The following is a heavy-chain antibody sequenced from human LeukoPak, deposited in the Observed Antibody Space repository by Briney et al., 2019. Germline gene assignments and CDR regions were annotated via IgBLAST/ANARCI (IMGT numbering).Heavy chain of an antibody. J-gene: IGHJ3*02. CDR2: VSYSGNT. D-gene: IGHD6-13*01. V-gene: IGHV4-39*01. CDR1: GGPINNGTYY. Sequence: PSETLSLTCTVSGGPINNGTYYWGWIRQPPGKVLERIASVSYSGNTYYNPSLKCRVTISVDTSKNQSSLKLSSVTAADTAVYYCARPYGSTWIDAFDIWGQGTMVTVSS. CDR3: ARPYGSTWIDAFDI.